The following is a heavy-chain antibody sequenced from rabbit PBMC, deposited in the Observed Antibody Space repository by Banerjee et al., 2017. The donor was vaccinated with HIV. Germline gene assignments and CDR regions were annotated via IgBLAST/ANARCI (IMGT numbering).Heavy chain of an antibody. D-gene: IGHD2-1*01. CDR1: GFSFSSNYW. CDR2: IYAGSSGMT. J-gene: IGHJ4*01. V-gene: IGHV1S45*01. CDR3: ARRPAMTLVVNL. Sequence: QEQLVESGGGLVQPEGSLTLTCTASGFSFSSNYWICWVRQAPGKGLELIGCIYAGSSGMTYYASWAKGRFTISKTSSTTVTLQMTSLTAADTATYFCARRPAMTLVVNLWGPGTLVTVS.